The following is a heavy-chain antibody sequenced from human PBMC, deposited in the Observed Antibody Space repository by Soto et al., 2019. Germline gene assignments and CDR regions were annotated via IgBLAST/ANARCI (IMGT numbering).Heavy chain of an antibody. V-gene: IGHV3-21*01. Sequence: GGSLRLSCAASGFTFTTYSMKWVRQAPGKGLEWVSSISNSISTIYYADSVKGRFTISRDNAKNSLYLQMNSLRAEDTAVYYCARDMAVAGTKGFDHWGQGTLVTVSS. CDR3: ARDMAVAGTKGFDH. CDR2: ISNSISTI. D-gene: IGHD6-19*01. CDR1: GFTFTTYS. J-gene: IGHJ4*02.